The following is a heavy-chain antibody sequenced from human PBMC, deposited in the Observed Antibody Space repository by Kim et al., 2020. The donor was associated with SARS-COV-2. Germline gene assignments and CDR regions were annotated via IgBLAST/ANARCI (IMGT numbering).Heavy chain of an antibody. CDR2: IIPILGIA. V-gene: IGHV1-69*04. D-gene: IGHD2-2*02. CDR3: AAGCSSTSCYTRALFFGYYSMDV. Sequence: SVKVSCKASGGTFSSYAISWVRQAPGQGLEWMGRIIPILGIANYAQKFQGRVTITADKSTSTAYMELSSLRSEDTAVYYCAAGCSSTSCYTRALFFGYYSMDVWGKGTTVTVSS. J-gene: IGHJ6*03. CDR1: GGTFSSYA.